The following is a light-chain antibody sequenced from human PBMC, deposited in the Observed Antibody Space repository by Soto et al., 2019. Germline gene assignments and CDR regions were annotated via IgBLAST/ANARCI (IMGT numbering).Light chain of an antibody. V-gene: IGKV1-6*01. Sequence: IQMTQSPSSLSASVGDRVTLTCRASRYIRSDLSWYQQRPGQAPKVLIYPASSLQSGVPSRFSGSGSGTDFTLTISSLQPEDCATYYCLQDYNYPWTFGQGTKVDIK. CDR2: PAS. J-gene: IGKJ1*01. CDR3: LQDYNYPWT. CDR1: RYIRSD.